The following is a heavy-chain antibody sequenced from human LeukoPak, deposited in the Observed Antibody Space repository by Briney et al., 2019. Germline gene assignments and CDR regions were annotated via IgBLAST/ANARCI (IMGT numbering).Heavy chain of an antibody. Sequence: PSETLSLTCTVSGGSISSSSYYWGWIRQPPGKGLEWIGSIYYSGSTYYNPSLKSRVTISVDTSKNQFSLKLSSVTAADTAVYYCARGSAPPRDYYYYYYMDVWGKGTTVTVSS. CDR2: IYYSGST. CDR3: ARGSAPPRDYYYYYYMDV. J-gene: IGHJ6*03. CDR1: GGSISSSSYY. V-gene: IGHV4-39*01.